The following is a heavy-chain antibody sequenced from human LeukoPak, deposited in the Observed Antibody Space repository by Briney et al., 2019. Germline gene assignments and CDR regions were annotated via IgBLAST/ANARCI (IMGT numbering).Heavy chain of an antibody. V-gene: IGHV4-61*08. D-gene: IGHD6-19*01. Sequence: SETLSLTCTVSGGSISSGGYYWSWIRQHPGKGLEWIGYIYYSGSTNYNPSLKSRVTMSVDTSKNQFSLKLSSVTAADTAVYYCAREGQWLEFDYWGQGTLVTVSS. CDR1: GGSISSGGYY. CDR2: IYYSGST. J-gene: IGHJ4*02. CDR3: AREGQWLEFDY.